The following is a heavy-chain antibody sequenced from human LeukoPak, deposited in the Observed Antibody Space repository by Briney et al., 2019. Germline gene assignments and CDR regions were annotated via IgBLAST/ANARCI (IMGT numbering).Heavy chain of an antibody. CDR1: GGSFSGYY. CDR2: INHSGST. D-gene: IGHD2-21*02. J-gene: IGHJ4*02. CDR3: ARRWVVVTAKLAAAFFDY. Sequence: SETLSLTCAVYGGSFSGYYWSWIRQPPGKGLEWIGEINHSGSTNYNPSLKSRVTISVDTSKNQFSLKLSSVTAADTAVYYCARRWVVVTAKLAAAFFDYWGQGTLVTVSS. V-gene: IGHV4-34*01.